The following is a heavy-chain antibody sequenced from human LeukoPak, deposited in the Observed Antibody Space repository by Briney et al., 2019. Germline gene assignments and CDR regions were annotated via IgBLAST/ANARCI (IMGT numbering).Heavy chain of an antibody. Sequence: GASVKVSCKASGYTFTSYGISWVRQAPGQGLEWMGWISAYNGNTNYAQKLQGRVTMTTDTSTSTAYMELRSLRSDDTAVYYCARERGEDIVVVPAARVIDYWGQGTLVTVSS. CDR3: ARERGEDIVVVPAARVIDY. CDR1: GYTFTSYG. D-gene: IGHD2-2*01. CDR2: ISAYNGNT. V-gene: IGHV1-18*01. J-gene: IGHJ4*02.